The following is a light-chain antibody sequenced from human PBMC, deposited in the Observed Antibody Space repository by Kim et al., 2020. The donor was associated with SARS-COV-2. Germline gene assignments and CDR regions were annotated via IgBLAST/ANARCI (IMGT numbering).Light chain of an antibody. J-gene: IGKJ4*01. CDR3: QQHNNWPMT. CDR2: GAS. V-gene: IGKV3D-15*01. CDR1: RGVNYY. Sequence: PPGERATLSWTGSRGVNYYVGWYQQTRRQARRLINYGASSRATGIPARFSGSGSGTDITLTISSLQPEDFALYCWQQHNNWPMTFGGGTKVEIK.